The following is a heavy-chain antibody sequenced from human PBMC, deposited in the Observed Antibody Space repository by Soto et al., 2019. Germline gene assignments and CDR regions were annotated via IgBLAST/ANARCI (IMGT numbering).Heavy chain of an antibody. D-gene: IGHD3-9*01. Sequence: GSLRLSCADSGFTFTRFSMNWVRQPPGKGLEGVSSISSTTNYIYCGDSTKGRFTISRDTAKNSLYLEMNSLRAEDTAVYYCAKEVYYDIGLNAFAIGGQGTMVTVSS. CDR2: ISSTTNYI. CDR1: GFTFTRFS. J-gene: IGHJ3*02. V-gene: IGHV3-21*04. CDR3: AKEVYYDIGLNAFAI.